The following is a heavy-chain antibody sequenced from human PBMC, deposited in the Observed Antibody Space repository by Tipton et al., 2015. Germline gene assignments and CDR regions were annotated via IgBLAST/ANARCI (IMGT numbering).Heavy chain of an antibody. CDR2: IFHSGST. CDR1: TYSISRDSY. J-gene: IGHJ4*02. Sequence: GLVKPSETLSLACTISTYSISRDSYWGWIRQPPGKGLEWIGAIFHSGSTYYNPSLRSRVTISRDTSKNQFSLRLSSVTAADTAVYYCACQDYDLLSRDYPAIDYWGQGTLVIVSS. CDR3: ACQDYDLLSRDYPAIDY. V-gene: IGHV4-38-2*02. D-gene: IGHD3-3*01.